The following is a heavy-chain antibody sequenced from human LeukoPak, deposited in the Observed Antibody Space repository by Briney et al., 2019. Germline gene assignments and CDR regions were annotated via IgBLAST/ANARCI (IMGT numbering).Heavy chain of an antibody. Sequence: GGSLRLSCAASGFTLSIYGMHWVRQAPGKGLEWMAFIRYDGSNTYYADSVKGRFTISRDNAKNSLYLQMNSLRAEDTAVYYCARPCGGDCYSYNAFDIWGQGTMVTVSS. J-gene: IGHJ3*02. CDR3: ARPCGGDCYSYNAFDI. CDR1: GFTLSIYG. V-gene: IGHV3-30*02. CDR2: IRYDGSNT. D-gene: IGHD2-21*02.